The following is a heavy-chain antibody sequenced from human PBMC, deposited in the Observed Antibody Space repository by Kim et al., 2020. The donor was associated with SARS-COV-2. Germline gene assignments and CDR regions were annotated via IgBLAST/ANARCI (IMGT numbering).Heavy chain of an antibody. CDR3: ARARLPLRSRPPQVAGSGMYYFDY. J-gene: IGHJ4*02. CDR1: GGSFSGYY. V-gene: IGHV4-34*01. Sequence: SETLSLTCAVYGGSFSGYYWSWIRQPPGKGLEWIGEINHSGSTNYNPSLKSRVTISVDTSKNQFSLKLSSVTAADTAVYYCARARLPLRSRPPQVAGSGMYYFDYWGQGTLVTVSS. D-gene: IGHD3-10*01. CDR2: INHSGST.